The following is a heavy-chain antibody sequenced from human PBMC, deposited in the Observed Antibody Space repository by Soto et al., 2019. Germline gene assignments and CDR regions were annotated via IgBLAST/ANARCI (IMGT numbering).Heavy chain of an antibody. J-gene: IGHJ6*02. CDR2: INPSGGST. D-gene: IGHD3-10*01. Sequence: ASVKVSCKASGYTFTSYYMHWVRQAPGQGLEWMGIINPSGGSTSYAQKFQGRVTMTRDTSTSTVYMELSSLRSEDTAVYYCASSREVSGIYYYYGMDVWGQGTKVTVS. CDR1: GYTFTSYY. CDR3: ASSREVSGIYYYYGMDV. V-gene: IGHV1-46*01.